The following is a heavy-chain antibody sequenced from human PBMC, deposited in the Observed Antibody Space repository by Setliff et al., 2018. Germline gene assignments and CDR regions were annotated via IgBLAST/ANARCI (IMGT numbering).Heavy chain of an antibody. CDR3: ARSDYGDYFAWDSYGMDV. CDR1: GYGFTSYW. D-gene: IGHD4-17*01. J-gene: IGHJ6*02. V-gene: IGHV5-51*01. CDR2: IYPGESDT. Sequence: GESLKISCKGSGYGFTSYWITWVRQMPGKGLEWMGIIYPGESDTRYSPSFQGQVTISADRSTRTAYLQWSSLKASDTAFYYCARSDYGDYFAWDSYGMDVWAQGTTVTVSS.